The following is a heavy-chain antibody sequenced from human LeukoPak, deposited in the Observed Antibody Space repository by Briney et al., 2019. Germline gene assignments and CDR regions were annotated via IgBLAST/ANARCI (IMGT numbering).Heavy chain of an antibody. V-gene: IGHV3-21*01. CDR1: GFTFSTYS. CDR3: AREGTAYCGGDCYLDY. D-gene: IGHD2-21*01. CDR2: IRDSSSYI. Sequence: GGPLRLSCAASGFTFSTYSMNWVRQAPGKGLEWISSIRDSSSYIYYADSVKGRFTLSRDNAKNSLYLQMSSLRAEDTAVYYCAREGTAYCGGDCYLDYWGQGTLVTVSS. J-gene: IGHJ4*02.